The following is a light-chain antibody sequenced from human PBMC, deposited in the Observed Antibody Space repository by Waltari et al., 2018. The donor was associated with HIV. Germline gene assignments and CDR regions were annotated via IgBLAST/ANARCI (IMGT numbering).Light chain of an antibody. V-gene: IGLV2-11*01. J-gene: IGLJ3*02. CDR1: SSDVGGSNS. CDR3: CSYAGSYTFV. Sequence: QSALTQPRSVSGSPGQSVAISCTGTSSDVGGSNSVSWYQQHPGKALKLMIYEVTKRPSGVPDRFSGSKSGNTASLTISGLQAEDEADYYCCSYAGSYTFVFGGGTKLTVL. CDR2: EVT.